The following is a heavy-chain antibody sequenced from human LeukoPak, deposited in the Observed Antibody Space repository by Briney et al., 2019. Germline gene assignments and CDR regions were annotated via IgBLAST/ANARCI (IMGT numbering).Heavy chain of an antibody. V-gene: IGHV3-30-3*01. CDR2: ISYDGSNK. CDR3: ARGGYYDSSGYQIDY. J-gene: IGHJ4*02. CDR1: GFTFSSYA. D-gene: IGHD3-22*01. Sequence: SGGSLRLSCAASGFTFSSYAMHWVRQAPGKGLEWVAVISYDGSNKYYADSVKGRFTISRDNSKNTLYLQMNSLRAEDTAVYYCARGGYYDSSGYQIDYWGQGTLVTVSS.